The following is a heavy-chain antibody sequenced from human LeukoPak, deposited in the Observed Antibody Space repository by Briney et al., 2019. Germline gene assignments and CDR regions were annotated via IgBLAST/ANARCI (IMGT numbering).Heavy chain of an antibody. CDR3: ARWGAKQQLPTDY. D-gene: IGHD6-13*01. Sequence: SETLSLTCTVSGGSISSYYWSWIRQPPGKGLEWVAYISDSGSTNYNPSLKSRVTISVDTSKNQFSLKLSSVTAADTAVYYCARWGAKQQLPTDYWGQGTLVTVSS. CDR2: ISDSGST. J-gene: IGHJ4*02. V-gene: IGHV4-59*08. CDR1: GGSISSYY.